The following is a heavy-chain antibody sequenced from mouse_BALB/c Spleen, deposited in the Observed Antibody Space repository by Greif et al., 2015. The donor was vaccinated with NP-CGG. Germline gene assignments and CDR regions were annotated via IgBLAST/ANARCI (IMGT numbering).Heavy chain of an antibody. D-gene: IGHD2-1*01. Sequence: EVKLVESGGGLVKPGGSLKLSCAASGFTFSDYYMYWVRQIPEKRLEWVATISDGGSYTYYPDSVKGRFTISRDNAKNNLYLQMSSLKSEDTAMYYCARDGEGYGNYCDYWGQGTTLTVSS. CDR3: ARDGEGYGNYCDY. CDR2: ISDGGSYT. V-gene: IGHV5-4*02. CDR1: GFTFSDYY. J-gene: IGHJ2*01.